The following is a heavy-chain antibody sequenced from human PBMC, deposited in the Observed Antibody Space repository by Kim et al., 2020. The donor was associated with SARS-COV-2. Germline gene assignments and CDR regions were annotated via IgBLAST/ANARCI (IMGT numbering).Heavy chain of an antibody. Sequence: SQTLSLTCAISGDSVSSNSAAWNWIRQSPSRGLEWLGRTYYRSKWYNDYAVSVKSRITINPDTSKNQFSLQLNSVTPEDTAVYYCARELGGYCSGGSCYEEVYNWFDPWGQGTLVTVSS. V-gene: IGHV6-1*01. J-gene: IGHJ5*02. CDR2: TYYRSKWYN. D-gene: IGHD2-15*01. CDR3: ARELGGYCSGGSCYEEVYNWFDP. CDR1: GDSVSSNSAA.